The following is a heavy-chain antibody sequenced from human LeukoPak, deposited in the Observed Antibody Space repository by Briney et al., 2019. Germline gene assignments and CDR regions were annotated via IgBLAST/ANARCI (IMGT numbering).Heavy chain of an antibody. D-gene: IGHD6-13*01. CDR1: GYTFTSYY. J-gene: IGHJ5*02. V-gene: IGHV1-46*01. Sequence: ASVKVSCKASGYTFTSYYMHWVRQAPGQGLEWMGIINPGGGSTSYAQKSQGRVTMTRDMSTSIVYMELSSLRSEDTAVYYCARSQLVRGENNWFDPWGQGTLVTVSS. CDR2: INPGGGST. CDR3: ARSQLVRGENNWFDP.